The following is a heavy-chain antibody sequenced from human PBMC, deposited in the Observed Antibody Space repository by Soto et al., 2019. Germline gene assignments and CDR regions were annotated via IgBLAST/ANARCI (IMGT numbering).Heavy chain of an antibody. Sequence: ASVKVSCKASGYTFTSYYMHWVRQAPGQGLEWMGLINPSGGSTSYAQKFQGRVTMTRDTSTSTVYMELSSLRSEDTAVYYCARWSQYCSSTSCYFDYWGQGTLVTVSS. J-gene: IGHJ4*02. CDR2: INPSGGST. D-gene: IGHD2-2*01. CDR1: GYTFTSYY. CDR3: ARWSQYCSSTSCYFDY. V-gene: IGHV1-46*03.